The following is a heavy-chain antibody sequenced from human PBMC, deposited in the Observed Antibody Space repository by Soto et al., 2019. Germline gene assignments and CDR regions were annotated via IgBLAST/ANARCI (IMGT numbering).Heavy chain of an antibody. J-gene: IGHJ4*02. CDR2: IKQDGSEK. D-gene: IGHD2-15*01. V-gene: IGHV3-7*01. CDR3: ASGGHCSGGSCPPWDY. Sequence: EVQLVESGGGLVQPGGSLRLSCAASGFTFSSYWMSWVRQAPGKGLEWVANIKQDGSEKYYVDSVKGRFTISRDNAKNSLYLQMNSLRAEDTAVYYCASGGHCSGGSCPPWDYWAQGTLVTVSS. CDR1: GFTFSSYW.